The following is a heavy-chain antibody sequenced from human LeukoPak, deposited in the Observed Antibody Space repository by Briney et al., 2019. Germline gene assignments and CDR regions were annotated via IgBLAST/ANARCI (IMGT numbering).Heavy chain of an antibody. J-gene: IGHJ4*02. D-gene: IGHD4-17*01. CDR2: ISGSGGST. V-gene: IGHV3-23*01. CDR1: GFTFSSYA. CDR3: AKDRTRDYGDYIFDY. Sequence: GGSLRLSCAASGFTFSSYAMSWVRQAPGKGLEWVSAISGSGGSTYYADSVKGRFTISRDNSKNTLYLQMSSLRAEDTAVYYCAKDRTRDYGDYIFDYWGQGTLVTVSS.